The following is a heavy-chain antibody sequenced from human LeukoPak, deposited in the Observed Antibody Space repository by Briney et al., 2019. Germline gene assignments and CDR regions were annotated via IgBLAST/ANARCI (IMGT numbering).Heavy chain of an antibody. CDR1: GFTFSSYD. Sequence: GGSLRLSCAASGFTFSSYDMHWVRQAPGKGLEWVSAIGTAGDTYYPGSVKGRFTISRENAKNSLYLQMNSLRAGDTAVYYCARAQSSYGSGSYYLDYWGQGTLVTVSS. CDR3: ARAQSSYGSGSYYLDY. V-gene: IGHV3-13*01. J-gene: IGHJ4*02. CDR2: IGTAGDT. D-gene: IGHD3-10*01.